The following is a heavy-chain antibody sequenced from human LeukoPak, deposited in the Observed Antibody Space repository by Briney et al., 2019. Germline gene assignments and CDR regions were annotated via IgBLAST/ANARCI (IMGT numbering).Heavy chain of an antibody. CDR1: GFTFSGYW. CDR3: RASPYYYYGMDV. J-gene: IGHJ6*02. V-gene: IGHV3-7*01. Sequence: GGSLRLSCAASGFTFSGYWMSWVRQAPGKGLEWVANIKQDGSEKYYVDSVKGRFTISRDNAKNSLYLQMNSLRAEDTAVYYCRASPYYYYGMDVWGQGTTVTVSS. CDR2: IKQDGSEK.